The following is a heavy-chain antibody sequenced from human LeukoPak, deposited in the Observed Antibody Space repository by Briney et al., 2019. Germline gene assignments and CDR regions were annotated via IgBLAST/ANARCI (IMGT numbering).Heavy chain of an antibody. CDR2: IKSKTDGGTT. D-gene: IGHD1-26*01. Sequence: GGSLRLPCAASGFTFGSYSMNWVRQAPGKGLEWVGRIKSKTDGGTTDYAAPVKGRFTISRDDSKNTLYLQMNSLKTEDTAVYYCTTDADALVGARYYFDYWGQGTLVTVSS. V-gene: IGHV3-15*01. J-gene: IGHJ4*02. CDR1: GFTFGSYS. CDR3: TTDADALVGARYYFDY.